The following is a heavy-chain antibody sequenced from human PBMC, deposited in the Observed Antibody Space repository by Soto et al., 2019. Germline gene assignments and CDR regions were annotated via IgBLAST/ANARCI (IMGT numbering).Heavy chain of an antibody. J-gene: IGHJ6*02. CDR3: ASHIVVPAAPPAYYYYGMDV. CDR1: GYTFTSYA. Sequence: ASVKVSCKASGYTFTSYAMHWVRQAPGQRLEWMGWINAGNGNTKYSQKFQGRVTITRDTSASTAYMELSSLRSEDTAVYYCASHIVVPAAPPAYYYYGMDVWGQGTTVTVSS. D-gene: IGHD2-2*01. V-gene: IGHV1-3*01. CDR2: INAGNGNT.